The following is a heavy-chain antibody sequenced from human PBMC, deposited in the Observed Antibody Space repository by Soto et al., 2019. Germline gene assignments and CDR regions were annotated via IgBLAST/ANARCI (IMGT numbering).Heavy chain of an antibody. V-gene: IGHV3-15*01. J-gene: IGHJ5*02. CDR1: GFTFSNAW. CDR2: IKSKTDGGTT. D-gene: IGHD3-3*01. Sequence: EVQLVESGGGLVKPGGSLRLSCAASGFTFSNAWMSWVRQAPGKGLEWVGRIKSKTDGGTTDYAVPVKGRYTISRDDSKNTLYLQMNSLKTEDTAVYYCTARSVGPYYDFWSCYYTGDGWFDPWGQGTLVTVSS. CDR3: TARSVGPYYDFWSCYYTGDGWFDP.